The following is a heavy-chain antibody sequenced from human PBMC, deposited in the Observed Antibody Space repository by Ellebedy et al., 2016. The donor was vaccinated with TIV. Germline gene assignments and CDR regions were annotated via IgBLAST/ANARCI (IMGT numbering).Heavy chain of an antibody. CDR1: GYTFTGYY. CDR3: ARLGVPYYYYGMDV. J-gene: IGHJ6*02. CDR2: INPNSGGT. V-gene: IGHV1-2*02. Sequence: ASVKVSXKASGYTFTGYYMHWVRQAPGQGLEWMGWINPNSGGTNYAQKFQGRVTMTRDTSISTAYMELSRLRSDDTAVYYCARLGVPYYYYGMDVWGQGTTVTVSS. D-gene: IGHD2-2*01.